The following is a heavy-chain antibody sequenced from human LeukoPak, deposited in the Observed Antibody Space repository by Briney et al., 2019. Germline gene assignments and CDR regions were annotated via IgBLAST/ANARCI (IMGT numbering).Heavy chain of an antibody. CDR2: ISSSSSYI. J-gene: IGHJ4*02. CDR1: GFTFSSYS. V-gene: IGHV3-21*01. CDR3: ARTDSSGYQGDY. Sequence: GGSLRLSCAASGFTFSSYSMNWVRQAPGKGLEWVSSISSSSSYIYYAGSVKGRFTISRDNAKNSLYLQMNSLRAEDTAVYYCARTDSSGYQGDYWGQGTLVTVSS. D-gene: IGHD3-22*01.